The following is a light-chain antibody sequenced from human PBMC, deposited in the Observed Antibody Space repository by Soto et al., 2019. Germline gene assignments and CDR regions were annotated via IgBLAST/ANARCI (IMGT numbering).Light chain of an antibody. V-gene: IGKV4-1*01. CDR1: QSVLYSSNNKNY. CDR2: WAS. CDR3: QQYYDSPLT. J-gene: IGKJ4*01. Sequence: DIVMTQSPDSLAVSLGERATINCKSSQSVLYSSNNKNYLTWYQQKPGQPPKLLISWASTRESGVPERFSGSGSGTDFTLTISSLQDEDVAVYYCQQYYDSPLTFGGGTKVEIK.